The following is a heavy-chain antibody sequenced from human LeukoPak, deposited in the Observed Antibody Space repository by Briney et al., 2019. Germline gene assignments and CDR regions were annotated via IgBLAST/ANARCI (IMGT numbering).Heavy chain of an antibody. CDR3: AKALRLAMAS. D-gene: IGHD5-18*01. V-gene: IGHV3-30*18. CDR1: GFTFSSYV. J-gene: IGHJ4*02. CDR2: ISYDGSNK. Sequence: GGSLRLSCAASGFTFSSYVMHWVRQAPGKGLEWVAVISYDGSNKYYADSVKGRFTISRDNSKNTLYLQMNSLRAEDTAVYYCAKALRLAMASWGQGTLVTVSS.